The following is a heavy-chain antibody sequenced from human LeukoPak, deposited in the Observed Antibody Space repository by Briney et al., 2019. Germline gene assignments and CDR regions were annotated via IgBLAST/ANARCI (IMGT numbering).Heavy chain of an antibody. J-gene: IGHJ6*03. Sequence: GSLRLSCAASGFTFSSYEMNWIRQPPGKGLEWIGEINQSGNTNYNPSLKSRVTISIDTSKNQFSLKLSSVTAADTAVYYCARGRNTMVRGAIGQTSLYSHSYYMDVWGKGTTVTVSS. CDR1: GFTFSSYE. CDR2: INQSGNT. CDR3: ARGRNTMVRGAIGQTSLYSHSYYMDV. D-gene: IGHD3-10*01. V-gene: IGHV4-34*01.